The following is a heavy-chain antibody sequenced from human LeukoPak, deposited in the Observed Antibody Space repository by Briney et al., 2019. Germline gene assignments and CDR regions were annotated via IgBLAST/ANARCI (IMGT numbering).Heavy chain of an antibody. V-gene: IGHV3-23*01. Sequence: PGGSLRLSCAASGFTFSSYAMSWVRQAPGKGLEWVSAIRGSGGSTYYADSVKGRFTIFRDNSKNMLYLQMNSLRAEDTAVYYCAKEEHYYDSSGYYPWEFDYWGQGTLVTVSS. CDR3: AKEEHYYDSSGYYPWEFDY. CDR1: GFTFSSYA. J-gene: IGHJ4*02. CDR2: IRGSGGST. D-gene: IGHD3-22*01.